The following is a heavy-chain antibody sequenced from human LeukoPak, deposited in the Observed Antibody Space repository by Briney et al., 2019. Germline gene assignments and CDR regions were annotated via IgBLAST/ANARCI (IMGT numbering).Heavy chain of an antibody. Sequence: ASVTVSCKASGYTFTVYYMHWVRQAPGQGLEWMGWINPNSGGTNYAQKFQGRVTMTRDTSISTAYMELSRLRSDDTAVYYCASGVGLRYLDWVDWGQGTLVTVSS. CDR1: GYTFTVYY. J-gene: IGHJ4*02. V-gene: IGHV1-2*02. CDR3: ASGVGLRYLDWVD. CDR2: INPNSGGT. D-gene: IGHD3-9*01.